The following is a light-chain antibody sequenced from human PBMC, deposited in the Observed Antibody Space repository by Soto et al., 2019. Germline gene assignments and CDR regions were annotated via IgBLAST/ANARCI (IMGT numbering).Light chain of an antibody. CDR2: GAS. Sequence: EIVLTQSPGTLSLSPGERATLSCRASQTVSNNYLAWYQQKPGQAPRLFIYGASTRATGIPDRCSGSGSGTDFTLTISRLEPEDFAVYYCQQYATSRTFGQGTKVDIK. J-gene: IGKJ1*01. CDR3: QQYATSRT. V-gene: IGKV3-20*01. CDR1: QTVSNNY.